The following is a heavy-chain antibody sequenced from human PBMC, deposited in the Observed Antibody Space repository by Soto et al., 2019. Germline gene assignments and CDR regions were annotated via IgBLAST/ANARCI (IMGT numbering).Heavy chain of an antibody. CDR3: ARIGPTSNWFDP. Sequence: SETLSLTCTVSGGSISSYYWSWIRQPPGKGLEWIGYIYYSGSTNYNPSLKSRVTISVDTSKNQFSLKLSSVTAAGTAVYYCARIGPTSNWFDPWGQGTLVTVSS. CDR2: IYYSGST. V-gene: IGHV4-59*01. J-gene: IGHJ5*02. CDR1: GGSISSYY. D-gene: IGHD4-4*01.